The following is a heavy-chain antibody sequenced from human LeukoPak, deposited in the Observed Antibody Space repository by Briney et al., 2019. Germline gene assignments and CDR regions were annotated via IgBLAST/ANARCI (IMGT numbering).Heavy chain of an antibody. D-gene: IGHD5-24*01. V-gene: IGHV3-48*04. CDR3: ARDSSGMATNPNDY. Sequence: GGSLRLSCAASGFTFSSYGMTWVRQAPGKGLEWVSYISSSGSTIYYADSVKGRFTISRDNAKNSLYLQMNSLRAEDTAVYYCARDSSGMATNPNDYWGQGTLVTVSS. J-gene: IGHJ4*02. CDR2: ISSSGSTI. CDR1: GFTFSSYG.